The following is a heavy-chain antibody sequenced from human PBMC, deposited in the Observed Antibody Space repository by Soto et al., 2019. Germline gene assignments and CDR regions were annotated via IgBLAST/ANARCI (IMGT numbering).Heavy chain of an antibody. Sequence: TGGSLRLSCAASGFTFSSYGMHWVRQAPGKGLEWVAVIWYDGSNKYYADSVKGRFTISRDNSKNTLYLQMNSLRAEDTAVYYCARDTVAMIEGGNGMDVWGQGTTVTVSS. CDR3: ARDTVAMIEGGNGMDV. CDR2: IWYDGSNK. J-gene: IGHJ6*02. CDR1: GFTFSSYG. D-gene: IGHD3-22*01. V-gene: IGHV3-33*01.